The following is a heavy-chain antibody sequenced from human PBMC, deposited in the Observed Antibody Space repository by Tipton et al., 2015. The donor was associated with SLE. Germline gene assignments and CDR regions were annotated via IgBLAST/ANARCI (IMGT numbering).Heavy chain of an antibody. D-gene: IGHD1-14*01. CDR2: IYHSGNT. J-gene: IGHJ4*02. CDR3: ARESSSQPDY. CDR1: GYSISSSYH. V-gene: IGHV4-38-2*02. Sequence: TLSLTCAVSGYSISSSYHWSWIRQPPGKGLEWIGSIYHSGNTYYKPSLKSRVTTSVDTSKNEFSLKLSSVTAADTAVYYCARESSSQPDYWGQGTLVTVSS.